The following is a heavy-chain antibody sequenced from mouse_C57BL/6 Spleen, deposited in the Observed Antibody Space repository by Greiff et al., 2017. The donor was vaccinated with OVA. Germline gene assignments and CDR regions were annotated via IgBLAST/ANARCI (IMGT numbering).Heavy chain of an antibody. V-gene: IGHV5-17*01. CDR3: ARSYGSSYGRDAMDY. CDR1: GFTFSDYG. Sequence: EVMLVESGGGLVKPGGSLKLSCAASGFTFSDYGMHWVRQAPEKGLEWVAYISSGSSTIYYADTVKGRFTISRDNAKNTLFLQRTSLRSEDTAIYYCARSYGSSYGRDAMDYWGQGTSVTVSS. J-gene: IGHJ4*01. D-gene: IGHD1-1*01. CDR2: ISSGSSTI.